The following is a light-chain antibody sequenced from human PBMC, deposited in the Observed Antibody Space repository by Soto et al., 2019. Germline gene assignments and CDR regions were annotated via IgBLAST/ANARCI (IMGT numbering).Light chain of an antibody. CDR1: QRFSSN. Sequence: ETGMTQSPATLSVSPGEGATLSWRASQRFSSNLAWYQQKPGQPPRLLIYDISTRATGIPTRFSGSGSGTEFTLTISSLQSEDFAVYYCQQYTSWPLTFGGGTKV. V-gene: IGKV3D-15*01. CDR2: DIS. CDR3: QQYTSWPLT. J-gene: IGKJ4*01.